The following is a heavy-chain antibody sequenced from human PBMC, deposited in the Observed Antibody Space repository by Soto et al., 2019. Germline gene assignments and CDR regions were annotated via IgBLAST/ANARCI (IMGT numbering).Heavy chain of an antibody. J-gene: IGHJ5*02. Sequence: GGSLRLSCAASGFTFSSYSMNWVRQAPGKGLEWVSSISSSSSYIYYADSAKGRFTISRDNAKNSLYLQMNSLRAEDTAVYYCAGDPFPASTPNWFDPWGQGTLVAVCS. CDR1: GFTFSSYS. CDR3: AGDPFPASTPNWFDP. V-gene: IGHV3-21*01. CDR2: ISSSSSYI.